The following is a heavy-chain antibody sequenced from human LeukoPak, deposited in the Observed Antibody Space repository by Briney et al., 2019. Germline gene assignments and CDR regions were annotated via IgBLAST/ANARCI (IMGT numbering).Heavy chain of an antibody. D-gene: IGHD3-22*01. CDR3: ARGLVHDTSGYYSDY. CDR2: ISSSSSYI. Sequence: GGSLRLSCAASGFTFSSFSMNWVRQAPEKGLEWVSSISSSSSYIYYADSVKGRFTISRDNAKNSLYLQMNSLRAEDTAVYYCARGLVHDTSGYYSDYWGQGILVTVSS. CDR1: GFTFSSFS. J-gene: IGHJ4*02. V-gene: IGHV3-21*01.